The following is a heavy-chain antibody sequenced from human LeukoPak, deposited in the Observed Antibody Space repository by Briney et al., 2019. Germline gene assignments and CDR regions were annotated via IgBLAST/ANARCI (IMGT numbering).Heavy chain of an antibody. CDR3: ARELYYDFWSGYYGPWFDP. D-gene: IGHD3-3*01. J-gene: IGHJ5*02. Sequence: SQTLSLTCTVSGGSISSGDHYWSWIRQPPGKGLEWIGYIYYSGSTYYNPSLKSRVTISVDTSKNQFSLKLSSVTAADTAVYYCARELYYDFWSGYYGPWFDPWGQGTLVTVSS. CDR2: IYYSGST. CDR1: GGSISSGDHY. V-gene: IGHV4-30-4*01.